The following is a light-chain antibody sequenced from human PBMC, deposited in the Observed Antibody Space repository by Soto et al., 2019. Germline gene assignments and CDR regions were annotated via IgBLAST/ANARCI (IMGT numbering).Light chain of an antibody. CDR2: KAS. CDR3: QQYYSYPIT. J-gene: IGKJ5*01. V-gene: IGKV1-5*03. Sequence: DIQMTQSPSTLSASVGDRVTITCRASQSISTYLAWYRHKPGEAPKLHIHKASTLERGVPSRFSGSGSGTDFTLTISCLQSEDFATYYCQQYYSYPITFGQGTRLEI. CDR1: QSISTY.